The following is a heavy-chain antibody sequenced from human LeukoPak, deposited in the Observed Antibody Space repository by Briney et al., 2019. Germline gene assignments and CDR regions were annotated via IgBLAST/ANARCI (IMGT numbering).Heavy chain of an antibody. Sequence: GASLKISCKGSGYTFSSYWIGWGRLRPGKGLEWMGIIYPDDSDTRYSPSFQGQVTISADKSISTAYLQWSSLKASDTAMYYCARLAYCSNDVCYSNYYYSMDVWGKGTTVTVSS. CDR3: ARLAYCSNDVCYSNYYYSMDV. D-gene: IGHD2-8*01. J-gene: IGHJ6*03. CDR2: IYPDDSDT. CDR1: GYTFSSYW. V-gene: IGHV5-51*01.